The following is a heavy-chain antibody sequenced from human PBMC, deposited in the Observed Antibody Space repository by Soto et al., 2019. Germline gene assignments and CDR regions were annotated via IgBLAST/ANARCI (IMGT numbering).Heavy chain of an antibody. Sequence: GGSLRLSCAASGFTFSSYAMHWVRQAPGKGLEWVAVISYDGSNKYYADSVKGRFIISRDNAQNSLFLQMNTLRPEDTAMYYCARVAYWGPGTQVTVSS. V-gene: IGHV3-30-3*01. J-gene: IGHJ4*02. CDR1: GFTFSSYA. CDR2: ISYDGSNK. CDR3: ARVAY.